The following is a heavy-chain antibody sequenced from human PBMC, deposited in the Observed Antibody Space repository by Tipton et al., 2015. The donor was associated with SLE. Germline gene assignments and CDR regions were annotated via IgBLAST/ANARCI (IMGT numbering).Heavy chain of an antibody. CDR1: GYSISSGYY. CDR3: ARAAMVQGVTIDYYYGMDV. V-gene: IGHV4-38-2*01. J-gene: IGHJ6*02. CDR2: IYHSGST. Sequence: TLSLTCAVSGYSISSGYYWGWIRQPPGKGLEWIGSIYHSGSTYYNPSLKSRVTISVDTSKHQFSLKLSSVTAADTAVYYCARAAMVQGVTIDYYYGMDVWGQGTTVTVSS. D-gene: IGHD3-10*01.